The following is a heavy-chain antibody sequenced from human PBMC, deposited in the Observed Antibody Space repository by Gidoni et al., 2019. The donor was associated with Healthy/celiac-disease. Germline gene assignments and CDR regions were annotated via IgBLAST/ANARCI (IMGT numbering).Heavy chain of an antibody. V-gene: IGHV3-21*01. J-gene: IGHJ4*02. CDR3: ARDPRTAMVTLELDY. Sequence: EVQLVESGGGLVKPGGSLRLSCAASGFTFSSYSMNWVRQAPGEGLEWVSSISSSSSYIYYADSVKGRFTISRDNAKNSLYLQMNSLRAEDTAVYYCARDPRTAMVTLELDYWGQGTLVTVSS. CDR1: GFTFSSYS. D-gene: IGHD5-18*01. CDR2: ISSSSSYI.